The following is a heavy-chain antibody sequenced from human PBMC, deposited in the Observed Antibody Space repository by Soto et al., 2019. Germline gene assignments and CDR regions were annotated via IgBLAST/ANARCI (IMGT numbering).Heavy chain of an antibody. Sequence: GGSLRLSCAASGFTFSSYAMHWVRQAPGKGLEWVAVISYDGSNKYYADSVKGRFTISRDNSKNTLYLQMNSLRAEDTAVYYCASLSSVGSYYLFFGMDVWGQGTTVTVSS. CDR1: GFTFSSYA. J-gene: IGHJ6*02. D-gene: IGHD1-26*01. CDR3: ASLSSVGSYYLFFGMDV. V-gene: IGHV3-30-3*01. CDR2: ISYDGSNK.